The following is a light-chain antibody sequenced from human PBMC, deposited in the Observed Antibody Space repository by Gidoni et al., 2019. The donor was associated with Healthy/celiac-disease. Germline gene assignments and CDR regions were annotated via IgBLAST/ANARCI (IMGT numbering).Light chain of an antibody. V-gene: IGKV1-27*01. Sequence: DIQMTQSPSSLSASVGDRVTITCRASQGSSNYLAWYQQKPGKVPKLLIYAASTLQSGVPARFSGSGSGTDFTLTISSVQPEDVATYYCQKYNSAPPTFGQXTKVEIK. CDR2: AAS. J-gene: IGKJ1*01. CDR1: QGSSNY. CDR3: QKYNSAPPT.